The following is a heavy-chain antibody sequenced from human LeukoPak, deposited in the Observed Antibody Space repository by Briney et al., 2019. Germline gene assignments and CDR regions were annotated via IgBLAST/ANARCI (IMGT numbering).Heavy chain of an antibody. CDR2: INPNSGGT. V-gene: IGHV1-2*02. CDR1: GYTFTGYY. D-gene: IGHD1-26*01. Sequence: GASVKVSCKASGYTFTGYYMHWVRQAPGQGLEWMGWINPNSGGTNYAQKFQGRVTMTRDTSISTAYMELSRLRSDDTALYYCARAVVGALTSCYFDYWGQGTLVTVFS. J-gene: IGHJ4*02. CDR3: ARAVVGALTSCYFDY.